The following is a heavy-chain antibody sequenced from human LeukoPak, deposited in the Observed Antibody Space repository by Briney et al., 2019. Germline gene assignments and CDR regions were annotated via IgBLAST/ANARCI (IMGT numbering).Heavy chain of an antibody. J-gene: IGHJ4*02. CDR3: ARDLERIAVAPCV. D-gene: IGHD6-19*01. V-gene: IGHV3-30-3*01. CDR2: ISYDGSNK. Sequence: GGSLRLSCAASGFTFSSYWMNWARQAPGKGLEWVAVISYDGSNKYYAGSVKGRFTISRDNSKNTLYLQMNSLRAEDTAVYYCARDLERIAVAPCVWGQGTLVTVSS. CDR1: GFTFSSYW.